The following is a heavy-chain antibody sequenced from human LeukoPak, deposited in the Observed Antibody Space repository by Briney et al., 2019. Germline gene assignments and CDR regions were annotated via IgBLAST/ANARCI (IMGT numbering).Heavy chain of an antibody. J-gene: IGHJ4*02. CDR3: ARAGEDYGDCLFGY. CDR2: ISYDGSNK. Sequence: QPGRSLRLSCAASGFTFSSYGMHWVRQAPGKGLEWVAVISYDGSNKYYADSVKGRFTISSDNSKNTLYLQMNSLRAEDTAVYYCARAGEDYGDCLFGYWGQGTLVTVSS. V-gene: IGHV3-30*03. CDR1: GFTFSSYG. D-gene: IGHD4-17*01.